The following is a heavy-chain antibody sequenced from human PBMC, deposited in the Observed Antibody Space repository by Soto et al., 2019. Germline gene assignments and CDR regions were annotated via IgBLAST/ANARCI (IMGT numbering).Heavy chain of an antibody. J-gene: IGHJ4*02. V-gene: IGHV4-34*01. Sequence: PSETLSLTCAVYGGAFSGYYWSWIRQPPGKGLEWIGEINHSGSTNYNPSLKSRVTISVDTSKKKLSLKLRSVTAEDTAVYYCERGPKYYYPSGSYYKKQDLFDYCGQGTLITVSS. CDR3: ERGPKYYYPSGSYYKKQDLFDY. CDR1: GGAFSGYY. D-gene: IGHD3-10*01. CDR2: INHSGST.